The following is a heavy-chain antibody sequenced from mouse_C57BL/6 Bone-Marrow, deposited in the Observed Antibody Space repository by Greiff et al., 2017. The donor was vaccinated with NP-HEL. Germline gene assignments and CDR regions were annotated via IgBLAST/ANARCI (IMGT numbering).Heavy chain of an antibody. Sequence: EVQLKESGPGLVKPSQSLSLTCSVTGYSITSGYYWNWIRQFPGNKLEWMGYISYDGSNNYNPSLKNRISITRDTSKNQFFLKLNSVTTEDTATYYCARWLLPYYYAMDYWGQGTSVTVSS. CDR3: ARWLLPYYYAMDY. J-gene: IGHJ4*01. CDR2: ISYDGSN. D-gene: IGHD2-3*01. CDR1: GYSITSGYY. V-gene: IGHV3-6*01.